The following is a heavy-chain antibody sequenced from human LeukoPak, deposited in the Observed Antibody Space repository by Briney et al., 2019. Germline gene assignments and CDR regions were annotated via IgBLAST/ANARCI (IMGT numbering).Heavy chain of an antibody. V-gene: IGHV3-48*03. J-gene: IGHJ6*03. CDR1: GFTFSSYE. Sequence: GGSLRLSCAASGFTFSSYEMNWVRQAPGKGLEWVSYISSSGSTIYYADSVKGRFTISRDNAKNTLYLQMNSLRAEDTAVYYCATVDTDYYYYYMDVWGKGTTVTISS. D-gene: IGHD5-18*01. CDR3: ATVDTDYYYYYMDV. CDR2: ISSSGSTI.